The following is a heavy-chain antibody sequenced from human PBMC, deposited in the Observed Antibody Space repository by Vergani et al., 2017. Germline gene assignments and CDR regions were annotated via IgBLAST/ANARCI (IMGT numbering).Heavy chain of an antibody. J-gene: IGHJ5*02. V-gene: IGHV3-11*01. CDR3: ARGYYSNYIGWFDP. D-gene: IGHD4-11*01. CDR1: GFTFSDYY. CDR2: ISSSGNTT. Sequence: VQLVESGGGLVQPGRSLRLSCAASGFTFSDYYMSWIRQAPGKGLEWVSYISSSGNTTYYADSVKGRFTISRDNAKNSLFLQMNSLRAEDTAVYYCARGYYSNYIGWFDPWGQGTLVIVSS.